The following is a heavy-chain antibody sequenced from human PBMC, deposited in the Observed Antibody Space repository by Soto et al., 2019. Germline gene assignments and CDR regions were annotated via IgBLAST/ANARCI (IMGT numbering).Heavy chain of an antibody. D-gene: IGHD5-18*01. V-gene: IGHV5-51*01. CDR2: IYPGDSDT. J-gene: IGHJ3*02. CDR3: ARPRGYSYGYDAFDM. CDR1: GYSFTSYW. Sequence: HGESLKISCKTSGYSFTSYWIGWVRQLPGKGLEWMGIIYPGDSDTRLSPSFQGQVTISADKSISTAYLQWSSLKAPDTAMYYCARPRGYSYGYDAFDMWGQGTMVTVSS.